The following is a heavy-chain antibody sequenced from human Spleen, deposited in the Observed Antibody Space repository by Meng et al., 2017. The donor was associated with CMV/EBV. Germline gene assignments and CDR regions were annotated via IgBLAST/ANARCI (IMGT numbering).Heavy chain of an antibody. CDR2: ISAYNGNT. CDR3: AGNNCSSTSCYTRGYYYYGMDV. CDR1: GYTFTSYG. J-gene: IGHJ6*02. Sequence: ASVKVSCKASGYTFTSYGISWVRQAPGQGLEWMGWISAYNGNTKYAQKFHGRVTMTTDTSTRTAYMELRSLRSDDTAVYYCAGNNCSSTSCYTRGYYYYGMDVWGQGTTVTVSS. V-gene: IGHV1-18*01. D-gene: IGHD2-2*02.